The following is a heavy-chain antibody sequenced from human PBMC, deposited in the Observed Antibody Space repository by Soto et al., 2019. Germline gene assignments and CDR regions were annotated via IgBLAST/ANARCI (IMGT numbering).Heavy chain of an antibody. D-gene: IGHD6-13*01. V-gene: IGHV4-61*01. CDR3: ARVLAAAGYNWFDP. CDR2: VYYSGTT. CDR1: GGSVSDKTYY. Sequence: VSGGSVSDKTYYWSWIRQPPGKRLEWIGYVYYSGTTNYNPSLKSRVTISVDLSKNQFSLRLSSVTTADTAVYYCARVLAAAGYNWFDPWGQGTLVTVSS. J-gene: IGHJ5*02.